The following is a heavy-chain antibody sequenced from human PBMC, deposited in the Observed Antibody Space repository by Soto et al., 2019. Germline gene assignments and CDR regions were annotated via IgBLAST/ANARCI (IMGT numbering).Heavy chain of an antibody. V-gene: IGHV3-48*01. CDR1: GFTFSSYS. J-gene: IGHJ6*03. CDR2: ISSSSSTI. Sequence: GGSLRLSCAASGFTFSSYSMNWVRQAPGKGLEWVSYISSSSSTIYYADSVKGRFTISRDNAKNSLYLQMNSLRAEDTAVYYCARDRVYGDYYYYMDVWGKGTTVTVSS. CDR3: ARDRVYGDYYYYMDV. D-gene: IGHD4-17*01.